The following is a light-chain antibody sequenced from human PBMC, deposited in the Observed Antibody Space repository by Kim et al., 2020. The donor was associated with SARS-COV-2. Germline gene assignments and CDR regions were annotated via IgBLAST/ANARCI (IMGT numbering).Light chain of an antibody. V-gene: IGKV1-33*01. J-gene: IGKJ3*01. CDR3: QQSDNLPLT. CDR2: DAS. CDR1: QDIKKY. Sequence: ASVGDRVNITCQASQDIKKYLNWFQQKPGKAPKLLIYDASNLEVGVPSRFTGGGSGTHFTLTISDLQPVDVATYYCQQSDNLPLTFGPGTKVDIK.